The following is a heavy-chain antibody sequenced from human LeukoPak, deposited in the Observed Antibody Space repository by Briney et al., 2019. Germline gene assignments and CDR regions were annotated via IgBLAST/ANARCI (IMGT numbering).Heavy chain of an antibody. CDR1: GGSISSSRSY. CDR2: SSSSGTT. D-gene: IGHD1-1*01. J-gene: IGHJ4*02. V-gene: IGHV4-39*07. Sequence: SETLSLTCTVSGGSISSSRSYWGWIRQSPGKGLEWIGSSSSSGTTYYNPSLKNRVTMSLDTTNNQFSLRLTSLTAADTAVYCAGDGSSINWFFYWGQGTLVNVSS. CDR3: GDGSSINWFFY.